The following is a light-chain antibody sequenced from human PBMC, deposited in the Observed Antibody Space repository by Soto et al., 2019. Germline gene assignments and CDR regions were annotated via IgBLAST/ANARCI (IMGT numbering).Light chain of an antibody. Sequence: VVMTQSPATLSVSPGERATLSCRASQSVSSNLAWYQQKPGQAPRLLISGASSRATGVPARFSGSGSGTEFTLTINSLQSEDFAVYFCQQYDNLPLTFGPGTKVDIK. CDR1: QSVSSN. J-gene: IGKJ3*01. V-gene: IGKV3-15*01. CDR2: GAS. CDR3: QQYDNLPLT.